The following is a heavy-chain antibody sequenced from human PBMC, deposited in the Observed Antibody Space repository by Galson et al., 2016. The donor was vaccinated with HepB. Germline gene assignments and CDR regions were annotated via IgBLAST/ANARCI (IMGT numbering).Heavy chain of an antibody. Sequence: LRLSCAASGFTFSNYAMHWVRQAPGKGLEWVSSISSRSNYIYYADSVKGRFTISRDNPKNTLYLYMNNLTAGDTAIYYCGKHGGFDYWGQGALVTVSS. CDR1: GFTFSNYA. D-gene: IGHD3-16*01. CDR3: GKHGGFDY. J-gene: IGHJ4*02. V-gene: IGHV3-21*04. CDR2: ISSRSNYI.